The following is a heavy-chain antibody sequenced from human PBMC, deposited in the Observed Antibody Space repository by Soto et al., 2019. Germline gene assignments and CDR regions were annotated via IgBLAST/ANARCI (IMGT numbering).Heavy chain of an antibody. Sequence: EVQLLESGGGLVPRGGSLRLSCAASGFTFSSYAMNWVRQAPGKGLEWVSVISGSGGSTYHADAVKGRFTISRDNSKNTLYLQMNSLRAEDTAVYYCAKRTVGWYFDLWGRGTLVTVSS. D-gene: IGHD4-17*01. CDR1: GFTFSSYA. CDR2: ISGSGGST. CDR3: AKRTVGWYFDL. J-gene: IGHJ2*01. V-gene: IGHV3-23*01.